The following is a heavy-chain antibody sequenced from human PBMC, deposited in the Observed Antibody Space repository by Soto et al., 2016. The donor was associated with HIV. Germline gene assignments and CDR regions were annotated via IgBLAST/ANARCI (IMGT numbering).Heavy chain of an antibody. D-gene: IGHD2-15*01. J-gene: IGHJ3*02. CDR3: ARDRWDAFDI. Sequence: EVQLVESGGGLVQPGGSLRLSCAASGFTFSTSSMNWVRQAPGKGLEWVSHISGSSRAIYYAVSVRGRFTISRDNAKNSLYLQMNSLRAEDTAAYYCARDRWDAFDIWGQGTMVTSLQ. CDR2: ISGSSRAI. V-gene: IGHV3-48*04. CDR1: GFTFSTSS.